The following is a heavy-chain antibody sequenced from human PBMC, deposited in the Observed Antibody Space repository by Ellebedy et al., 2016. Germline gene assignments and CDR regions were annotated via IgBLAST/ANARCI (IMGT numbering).Heavy chain of an antibody. D-gene: IGHD3-22*01. CDR1: GGSVSSGSYY. Sequence: SETLSLXXTVSGGSVSSGSYYWSWIRQPPGKGLEWIGEINHSGSTNYNPSLKSRVTISVDTSKNQFSLKLSSVTAADTAVYYCARGVYYDYYYYGMDVWGQGTTVTVSS. V-gene: IGHV4-39*07. CDR3: ARGVYYDYYYYGMDV. CDR2: INHSGST. J-gene: IGHJ6*02.